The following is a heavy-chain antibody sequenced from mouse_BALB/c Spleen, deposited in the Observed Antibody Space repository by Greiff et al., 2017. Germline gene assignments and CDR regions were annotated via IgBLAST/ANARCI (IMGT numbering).Heavy chain of an antibody. Sequence: EVKLMESGGGLVKPGGSLKLSCAASGFTFSSYTMSWVRQTPEKRLEWVATISSGGSYTYYPDSVKGRFTISRDNAKNTLYLQMSSLKSEDTAMYYCTRDDYVYAMDYWGQGTSVTVSS. CDR1: GFTFSSYT. V-gene: IGHV5-6-4*01. CDR2: ISSGGSYT. CDR3: TRDDYVYAMDY. D-gene: IGHD2-13*01. J-gene: IGHJ4*01.